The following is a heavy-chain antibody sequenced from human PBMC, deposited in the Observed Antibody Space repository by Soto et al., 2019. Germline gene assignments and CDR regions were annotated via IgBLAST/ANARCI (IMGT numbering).Heavy chain of an antibody. V-gene: IGHV3-30-3*01. CDR3: ARDLSHPSGSTVVMTTVTSWFDP. D-gene: IGHD4-17*01. Sequence: GGSLILSCAASGFTFSSYSMHWVRQAPGKGLEWVAVISYDGSNKYYADSVKGRFTISRDNSKNTLYLQMNSLRAEDTAVYYCARDLSHPSGSTVVMTTVTSWFDPWGQGTLVTVSS. CDR1: GFTFSSYS. CDR2: ISYDGSNK. J-gene: IGHJ5*02.